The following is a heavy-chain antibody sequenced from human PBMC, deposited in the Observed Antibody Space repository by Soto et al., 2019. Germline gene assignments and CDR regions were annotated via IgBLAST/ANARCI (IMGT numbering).Heavy chain of an antibody. D-gene: IGHD1-26*01. Sequence: GGSLRLSCAASGFTFSSYAMHWVRQAPGKGLEWVAVISYDGSNKYYADSVKGRFTISRDNSKNTLYLQMNSLRAEDTAVYYCEWTALSFDYWGQGTLVTVSS. CDR3: EWTALSFDY. CDR2: ISYDGSNK. V-gene: IGHV3-30-3*01. J-gene: IGHJ4*02. CDR1: GFTFSSYA.